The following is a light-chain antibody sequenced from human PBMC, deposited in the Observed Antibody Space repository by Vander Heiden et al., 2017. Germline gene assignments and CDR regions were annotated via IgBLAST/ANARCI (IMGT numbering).Light chain of an antibody. CDR2: GAS. J-gene: IGKJ2*01. CDR3: QQYDRSLNT. Sequence: EIVLTQSPGTLSLSPGERATLSCRASQSVGSNYLAWYQQKPGQAPRLLIYGASRRATDIPDRFSGRGSGTDFTLTISRLEPEDFAVYYCQQYDRSLNTFGQGTKLEIK. CDR1: QSVGSNY. V-gene: IGKV3-20*01.